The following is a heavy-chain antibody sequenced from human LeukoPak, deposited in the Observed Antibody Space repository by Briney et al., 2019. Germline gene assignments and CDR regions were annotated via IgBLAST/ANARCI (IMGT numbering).Heavy chain of an antibody. Sequence: SETLSLTCTVSGGSISSYYWSWIRQPPGKGLEWIGYIYYSGSTNYNPSLKSRVTISVDTSKNQFSLKLSSVTAADTAVYYCARVNYSSSWYPYYYYMGVWGKGTTVTVSS. CDR1: GGSISSYY. CDR3: ARVNYSSSWYPYYYYMGV. V-gene: IGHV4-59*01. D-gene: IGHD6-13*01. J-gene: IGHJ6*03. CDR2: IYYSGST.